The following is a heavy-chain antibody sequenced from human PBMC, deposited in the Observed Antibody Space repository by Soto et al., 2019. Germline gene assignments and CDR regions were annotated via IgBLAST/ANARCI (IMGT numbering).Heavy chain of an antibody. V-gene: IGHV1-8*01. D-gene: IGHD4-17*01. J-gene: IGHJ4*02. CDR2: MNLNSGYT. CDR1: GYTFTSYD. Sequence: QVQLVQSGAEVKKPGASVKVSCKASGYTFTSYDINWVRQATGQGLEWMGWMNLNSGYTGYAQKCQGRVTMTRDNSIRTAFMELSSLSSEDTAVYYCARANGDFDYWGQGTLVTVSS. CDR3: ARANGDFDY.